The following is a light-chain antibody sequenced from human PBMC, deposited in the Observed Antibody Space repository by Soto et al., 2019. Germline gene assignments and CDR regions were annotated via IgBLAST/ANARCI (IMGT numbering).Light chain of an antibody. Sequence: QSVLTQPASVSGSPGQSITISCTGSSSDVGTCKYVSWYRQHPGKAPKLMISEVSYRPSGVSNRFSGSKSGNTASLTISGLQTEDEGDYYCSSCTSTNTHLFGGGTKLTVL. V-gene: IGLV2-14*01. CDR2: EVS. CDR1: SSDVGTCKY. CDR3: SSCTSTNTHL. J-gene: IGLJ2*01.